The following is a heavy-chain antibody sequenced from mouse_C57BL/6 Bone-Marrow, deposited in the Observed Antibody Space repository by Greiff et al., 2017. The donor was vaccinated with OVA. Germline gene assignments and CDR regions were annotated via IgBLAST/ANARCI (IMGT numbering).Heavy chain of an antibody. D-gene: IGHD1-1*01. Sequence: EVHLVESGGGLVKPGGSLKLSCAASGFTFSSYAMSWVRQTPEKRLEWVATISDGGSYTYYPDNVKGRFTISRDNAKNNLYLQMSHLKSEDTAMYYCARGTTVVRYYFDYWGQGTTLTVSS. J-gene: IGHJ2*01. CDR2: ISDGGSYT. V-gene: IGHV5-4*01. CDR1: GFTFSSYA. CDR3: ARGTTVVRYYFDY.